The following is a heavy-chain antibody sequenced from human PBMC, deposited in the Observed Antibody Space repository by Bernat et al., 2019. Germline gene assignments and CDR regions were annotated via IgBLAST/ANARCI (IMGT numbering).Heavy chain of an antibody. J-gene: IGHJ4*02. CDR3: ARDLDYDSSGSTYLDH. V-gene: IGHV3-30-3*01. CDR2: ISYDGSSK. CDR1: GFNFSNYA. D-gene: IGHD3-22*01. Sequence: QVQLVESGGGVVQPGRSLRLSCAASGFNFSNYAIHWVRQAPGKGLEWVAVISYDGSSKYYADPVKGRFTISRDNSKNTLYLRMNSLRAEDTAVYYCARDLDYDSSGSTYLDHWGQGTLVTVSS.